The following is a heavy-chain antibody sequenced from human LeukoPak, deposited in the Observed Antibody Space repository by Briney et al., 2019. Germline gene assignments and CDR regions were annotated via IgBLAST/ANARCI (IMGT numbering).Heavy chain of an antibody. Sequence: GGSLRLSCAASEITFSDTWMNWVRQAPGKGLEWVGRIKDKFYSETTDYAAPVKGRFIISRDDSKKTVYLQMNSLKADDTAVYFCTTVTVCTGSSCPGAFDHWGQGTVVTVSS. V-gene: IGHV3-15*01. D-gene: IGHD2-8*02. CDR2: IKDKFYSETT. J-gene: IGHJ4*02. CDR3: TTVTVCTGSSCPGAFDH. CDR1: EITFSDTW.